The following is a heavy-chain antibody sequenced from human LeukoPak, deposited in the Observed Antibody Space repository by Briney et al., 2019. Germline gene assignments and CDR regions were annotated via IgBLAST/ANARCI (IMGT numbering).Heavy chain of an antibody. CDR1: GFTFSSHS. V-gene: IGHV3-69-1*01. D-gene: IGHD3-3*01. J-gene: IGHJ3*02. Sequence: GGSKRLSCAASGFTFSSHSINWVRQAPGEGLEWIATMTVTNKIYYADSVKGRFTISRDNAENSVYLQMNSLRDEDTAVYSCARAQTLFWEFDGFDIWGRGTMVTFSS. CDR2: MTVTNKI. CDR3: ARAQTLFWEFDGFDI.